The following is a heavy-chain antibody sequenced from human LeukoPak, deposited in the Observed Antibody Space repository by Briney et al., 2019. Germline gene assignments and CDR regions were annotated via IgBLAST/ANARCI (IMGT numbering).Heavy chain of an antibody. CDR3: VRGSHGFDY. CDR1: GFTFSNYW. V-gene: IGHV3-74*01. Sequence: GGSLRLSCAASGFTFSNYWMHWVRQAPGKGLVWVSRINSDGSSTNYADSVKGRFTISRDNAKNTLYLQMNSLRDEETAVYYCVRGSHGFDYWGQGTLVTVSS. CDR2: INSDGSST. J-gene: IGHJ4*02.